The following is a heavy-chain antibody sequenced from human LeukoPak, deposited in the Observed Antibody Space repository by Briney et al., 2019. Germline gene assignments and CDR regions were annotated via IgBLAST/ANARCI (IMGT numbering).Heavy chain of an antibody. CDR1: GFTFSSYS. V-gene: IGHV3-21*01. CDR3: ARAQQPGYMDV. J-gene: IGHJ6*03. Sequence: GGSLRLSCAASGFTFSSYSMNWVRQAPGKGLEWVSSISSSSYIYYADSVKGQFTISRDNAKNSLYLQMNSLRAEDTAVYYCARAQQPGYMDVWGKGTTVTVSS. D-gene: IGHD6-13*01. CDR2: ISSSSYI.